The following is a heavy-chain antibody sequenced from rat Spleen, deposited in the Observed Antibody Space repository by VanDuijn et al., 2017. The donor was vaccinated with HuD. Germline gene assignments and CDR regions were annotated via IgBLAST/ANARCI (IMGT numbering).Heavy chain of an antibody. J-gene: IGHJ4*01. D-gene: IGHD4-3*01. CDR3: ARHGRGERTYYYVMDV. CDR2: ITNTGGST. Sequence: EVQLVESGGGLVQPGRSLKLSCVASGFTFNNYWMTWIRQAPGKGLEWVASITNTGGSTYYPDSVKGRFTISRDNAKTTLYLQMNTLRSEDTATYYCARHGRGERTYYYVMDVWGQGASVTVSS. V-gene: IGHV5-31*01. CDR1: GFTFNNYW.